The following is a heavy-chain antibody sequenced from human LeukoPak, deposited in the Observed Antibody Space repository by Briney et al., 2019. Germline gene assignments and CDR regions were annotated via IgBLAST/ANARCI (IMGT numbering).Heavy chain of an antibody. V-gene: IGHV1-46*01. CDR3: ARDGGEHDLMYDFDY. CDR1: GYTFTSYY. J-gene: IGHJ4*02. Sequence: GASVKVSCKASGYTFTSYYMHWVRQAPGQGLEWMGMINPGGGSTSYAQKFQVRVTMTRDTSTTTVYMELSSLKPGDTAIYYLARDGGEHDLMYDFDYWGQGTLVTVSS. CDR2: INPGGGST. D-gene: IGHD3-16*01.